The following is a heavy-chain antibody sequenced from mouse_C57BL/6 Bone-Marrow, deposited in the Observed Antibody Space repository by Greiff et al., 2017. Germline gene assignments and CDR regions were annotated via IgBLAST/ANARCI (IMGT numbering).Heavy chain of an antibody. V-gene: IGHV2-2*01. Sequence: QVQLKESGPGLVQPSQSLSITCTVSGFSLTSYGVHWVRQSPGKGLEWLGVIWSGGSTDYNAAFISRLSISKDNSKSQVFFKMNSLQADDTAIYYCARLYDYDEGGRFAYWGQETLVTVSA. J-gene: IGHJ3*01. D-gene: IGHD2-4*01. CDR1: GFSLTSYG. CDR3: ARLYDYDEGGRFAY. CDR2: IWSGGST.